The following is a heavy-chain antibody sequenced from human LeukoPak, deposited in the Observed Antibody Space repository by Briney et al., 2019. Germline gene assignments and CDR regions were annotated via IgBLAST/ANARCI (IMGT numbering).Heavy chain of an antibody. J-gene: IGHJ3*02. CDR2: LKSKAAGGTT. D-gene: IGHD1/OR15-1a*01. CDR3: LASLRTPGAFDI. V-gene: IGHV3-15*01. Sequence: GGSLRLSCAASGFTFTNAWMSWVGQAPGKGLEWVGRLKSKAAGGTTDYPTPVKGRFTISGDDLKNTLYLQMDSLKTEDTAVYYCLASLRTPGAFDIWGQGTMVTVSS. CDR1: GFTFTNAW.